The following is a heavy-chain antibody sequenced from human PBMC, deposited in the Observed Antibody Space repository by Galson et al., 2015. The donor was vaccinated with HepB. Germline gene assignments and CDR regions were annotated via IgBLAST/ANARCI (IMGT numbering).Heavy chain of an antibody. J-gene: IGHJ4*02. V-gene: IGHV3-11*06. Sequence: SLRLSCAASGFTFSDYYMSWIRQAPGKGLEWVSYISSTSSYTNYADSVKGRFTISGDNAKNSLYLQMNSLRAEDTAVYFCARIQRGWESFDYWGQGTLVTVSS. CDR1: GFTFSDYY. D-gene: IGHD6-19*01. CDR2: ISSTSSYT. CDR3: ARIQRGWESFDY.